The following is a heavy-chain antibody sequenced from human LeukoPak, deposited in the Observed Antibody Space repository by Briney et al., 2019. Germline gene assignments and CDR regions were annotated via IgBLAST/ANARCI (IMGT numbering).Heavy chain of an antibody. CDR2: IRYDGSNK. J-gene: IGHJ6*03. V-gene: IGHV3-30*02. Sequence: PGGSLRLSCAASGFTFSNYGMHWVRQAPGKGLEWVAFIRYDGSNKYCADSVKGRFTVSRDNTKNTLYLQMNSLRAEDTAAYYCAKEKNDYSDYSYMDVWGKGTTATVSS. CDR1: GFTFSNYG. CDR3: AKEKNDYSDYSYMDV. D-gene: IGHD4-11*01.